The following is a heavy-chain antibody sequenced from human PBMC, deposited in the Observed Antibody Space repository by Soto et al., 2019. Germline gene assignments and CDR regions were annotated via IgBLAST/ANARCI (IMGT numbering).Heavy chain of an antibody. CDR3: ARGGTPIDS. Sequence: QVQLVQSGAEVKKPGASVKVSCKASGYTFTNFGISWVRQAPGQGLEWMGGISAYNGNPNYAQNFQGRVTMTTDTPTSTAYMELRSLRSDDPAVYSCARGGTPIDSWGQGTLVTVSS. CDR2: ISAYNGNP. D-gene: IGHD3-16*01. J-gene: IGHJ4*02. V-gene: IGHV1-18*01. CDR1: GYTFTNFG.